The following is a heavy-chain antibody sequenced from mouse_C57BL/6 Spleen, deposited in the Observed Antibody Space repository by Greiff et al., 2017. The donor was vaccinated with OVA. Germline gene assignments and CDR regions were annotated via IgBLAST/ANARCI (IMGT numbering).Heavy chain of an antibody. CDR2: IDPSDSET. J-gene: IGHJ1*03. D-gene: IGHD1-1*01. CDR3: ARESYYGSTWYFDV. V-gene: IGHV1-52*01. CDR1: GYTFTSYW. Sequence: QVQLKQPGAELVRPGSSVKLSCKASGYTFTSYWMHWVKQRPIQGLEWIGNIDPSDSETHYNHKFKDKATLTVDKSSSTAYMQLSSLTSEDSAVYYSARESYYGSTWYFDVWGTGTTVTVSS.